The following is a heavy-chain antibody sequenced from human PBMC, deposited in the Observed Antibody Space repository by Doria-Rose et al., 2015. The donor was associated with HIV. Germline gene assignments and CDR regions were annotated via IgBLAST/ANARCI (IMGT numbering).Heavy chain of an antibody. D-gene: IGHD3-3*01. CDR2: TYYTGTS. Sequence: QVQLVQSGPGLVKPSETLSLTCSVSGASVSSRGYYWNWIRQVPGKGLESLGYTYYTGTSDYSPSLKSRLNMAVDTSKNQFSLKLSFVTVADTAVYYCARMGSYRELDYWCQGALVIV. CDR1: GASVSSRGYY. J-gene: IGHJ4*02. V-gene: IGHV4-31*03. CDR3: ARMGSYRELDY.